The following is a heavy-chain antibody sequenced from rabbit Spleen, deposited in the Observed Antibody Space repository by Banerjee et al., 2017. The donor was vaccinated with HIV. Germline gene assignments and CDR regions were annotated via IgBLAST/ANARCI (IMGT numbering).Heavy chain of an antibody. J-gene: IGHJ6*01. D-gene: IGHD8-1*01. CDR1: GFTISSSYY. V-gene: IGHV1S45*01. Sequence: QEQLVESGGGLVQPEGSLTLTCTASGFTISSSYYMCWVRQAPGKGPEWIACIGAGISYTIYYATWAKGRFTISKTSSTTVTLQMTSLTAADTATYFCARDSGTSFSSYGMDLWGPGTLVTVS. CDR3: ARDSGTSFSSYGMDL. CDR2: IGAGISYTI.